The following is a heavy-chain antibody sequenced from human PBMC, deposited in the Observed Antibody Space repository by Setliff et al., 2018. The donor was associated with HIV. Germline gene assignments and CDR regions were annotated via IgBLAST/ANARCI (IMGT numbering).Heavy chain of an antibody. J-gene: IGHJ4*02. CDR2: IYHSGST. CDR1: GYSITSDYY. V-gene: IGHV4-38-2*01. CDR3: ARKYLVNVFDY. Sequence: TSETLSLTCAVSGYSITSDYYWGWIRQPPGKGLEWIGSIYHSGSTYYNPSLKSRVTISVDTSKNQFSLRLSSVTAADTAVYYCARKYLVNVFDYWGQGMLVTVSS. D-gene: IGHD3-22*01.